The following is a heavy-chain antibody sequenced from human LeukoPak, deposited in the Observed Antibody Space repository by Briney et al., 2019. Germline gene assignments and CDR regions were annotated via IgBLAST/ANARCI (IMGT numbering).Heavy chain of an antibody. V-gene: IGHV1-18*01. D-gene: IGHD6-13*01. J-gene: IGHJ4*02. CDR3: ARDSQMYSSSWFLDY. CDR1: GYIFTSFG. Sequence: ASVKVSCKASGYIFTSFGISWVRQAPGQGLEWVGWISAYNGNTNYAQKLQGRVTMTTDTSTSTAYMELRSLRSEDTAVYYCARDSQMYSSSWFLDYWGQGTLVTVSS. CDR2: ISAYNGNT.